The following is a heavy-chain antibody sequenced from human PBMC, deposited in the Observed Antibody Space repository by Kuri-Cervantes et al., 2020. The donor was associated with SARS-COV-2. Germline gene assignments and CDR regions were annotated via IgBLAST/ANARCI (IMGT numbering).Heavy chain of an antibody. J-gene: IGHJ6*02. CDR2: IWYDGSNK. D-gene: IGHD3-3*01. V-gene: IGHV3-33*01. Sequence: LSLTCAASGFTFSSYAMHWVRQAPGKGLEWVAVIWYDGSNKYHADSVKGRFTISRDNAKNSLYLQMNSLRDEDTAVYYCARSSPRSITIFGVVTPYYGMDVWGQGSTVTVSS. CDR1: GFTFSSYA. CDR3: ARSSPRSITIFGVVTPYYGMDV.